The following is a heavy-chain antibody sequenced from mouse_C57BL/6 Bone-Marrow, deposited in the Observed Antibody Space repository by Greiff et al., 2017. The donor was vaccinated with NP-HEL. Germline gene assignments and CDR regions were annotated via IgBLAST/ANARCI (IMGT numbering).Heavy chain of an antibody. CDR3: ARRDSRGYFDV. D-gene: IGHD3-3*01. CDR1: GYAFTNYL. V-gene: IGHV1-54*01. Sequence: VKLMESGAELVRPGTSVKVSCKASGYAFTNYLIEWVKQRPGQGLEWIGVINPGSGGTNYNEKFKGKATLTADKSSSTAYMQLSSLTSEDSAVYFCARRDSRGYFDVWGTGITVTVSS. CDR2: INPGSGGT. J-gene: IGHJ1*03.